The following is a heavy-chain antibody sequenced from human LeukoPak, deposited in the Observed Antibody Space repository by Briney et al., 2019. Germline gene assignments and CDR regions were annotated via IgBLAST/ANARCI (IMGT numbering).Heavy chain of an antibody. D-gene: IGHD1-26*01. CDR1: GGSISSGGYY. V-gene: IGHV4-31*03. CDR3: AGSSSVGPFDY. CDR2: IYYSGST. J-gene: IGHJ4*02. Sequence: SETLSLTCTVSGGSISSGGYYWSWIRQHPGKGLEWIGYIYYSGSTYYNPSLKSRVTISVDTSKNQFSLKLSSVTAADTAVYYCAGSSSVGPFDYWGQGTLVTVSS.